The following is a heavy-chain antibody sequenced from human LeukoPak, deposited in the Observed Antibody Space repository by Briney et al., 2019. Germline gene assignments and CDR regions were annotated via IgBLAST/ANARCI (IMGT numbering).Heavy chain of an antibody. Sequence: ASVKVSCKASGYTFTDYYMHWVRQAPGQGLEWMGWINPNSGGTNYAQKFQGRVTMTRDTSISTAYMELSRLRSDDTAVYYCATTYSSSSGLDYWGQGTLVTVSS. V-gene: IGHV1-2*02. CDR1: GYTFTDYY. CDR3: ATTYSSSSGLDY. D-gene: IGHD6-6*01. CDR2: INPNSGGT. J-gene: IGHJ4*02.